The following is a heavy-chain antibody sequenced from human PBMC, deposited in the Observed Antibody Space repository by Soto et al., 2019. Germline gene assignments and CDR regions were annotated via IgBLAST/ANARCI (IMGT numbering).Heavy chain of an antibody. CDR3: ARGLGYCSTTTCSEDWFDP. Sequence: SETLSLTCTVSGGSISSYYWSWIRQPPGKGLEWIGYIYYSGSTNYNPSLKSRVTISVDTSKNQFSLKLSSVTAADTAVYYCARGLGYCSTTTCSEDWFDPWGPGTLVTVSS. V-gene: IGHV4-59*01. D-gene: IGHD2-2*01. CDR1: GGSISSYY. J-gene: IGHJ5*02. CDR2: IYYSGST.